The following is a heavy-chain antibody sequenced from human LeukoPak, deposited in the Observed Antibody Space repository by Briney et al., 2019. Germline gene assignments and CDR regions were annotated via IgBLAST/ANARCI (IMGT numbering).Heavy chain of an antibody. V-gene: IGHV7-4-1*02. CDR3: ARDLKLGVVVVAAL. J-gene: IGHJ4*02. Sequence: ASVKVSCKASGYTFTSYAMNWVRQAPGQGLEWMGWINTNTGNPTYAQGFTGRFVFSLDTSVSTAYLQISSLKAEDTAVYYCARDLKLGVVVVAALWGQGTLVTVSS. CDR2: INTNTGNP. D-gene: IGHD2-15*01. CDR1: GYTFTSYA.